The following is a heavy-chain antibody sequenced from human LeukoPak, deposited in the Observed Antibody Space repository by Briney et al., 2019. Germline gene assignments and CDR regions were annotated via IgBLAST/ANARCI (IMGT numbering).Heavy chain of an antibody. Sequence: GGSLRLSCAASGFTFSSYGMYWVRQAPGKGLEWVPTIWSDGSNEYYADSVKGRFTISRDNSKNTLYLQMNSLRAEDTAVYYCARGSGSYYSIADYWGQGTLVTVSS. CDR2: IWSDGSNE. D-gene: IGHD3-10*01. J-gene: IGHJ4*02. CDR3: ARGSGSYYSIADY. V-gene: IGHV3-33*01. CDR1: GFTFSSYG.